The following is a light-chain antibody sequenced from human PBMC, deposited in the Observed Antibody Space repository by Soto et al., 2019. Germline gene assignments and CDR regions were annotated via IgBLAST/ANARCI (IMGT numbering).Light chain of an antibody. CDR3: QQRIKWPIT. CDR1: QSVRSH. V-gene: IGKV3-15*01. J-gene: IGKJ5*01. Sequence: IVMTQSPATLSVSPGEGVTLSCRASQSVRSHLAWYQQKPGQPPRLLIYGASTRATGIPARFSGSGFGTEFTLTISSLEPADSAVYYCQQRIKWPITFGQGTRLEIK. CDR2: GAS.